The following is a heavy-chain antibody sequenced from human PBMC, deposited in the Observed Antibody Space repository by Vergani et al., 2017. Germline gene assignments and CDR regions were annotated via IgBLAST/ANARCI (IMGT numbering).Heavy chain of an antibody. CDR1: GFTFSSYA. CDR2: ISGSGGST. Sequence: EVQLLESGGGLVQPGGSLRLSCAASGFTFSSYAMSWVRQAPGKGLEWVSDISGSGGSTYYADSVKCRFPISRDNSKNTLYLQMNSLRAEDTAVYYCAQEGPHSSSWYVNYYYYGMDVWGQGTTVTVSS. V-gene: IGHV3-23*01. J-gene: IGHJ6*02. CDR3: AQEGPHSSSWYVNYYYYGMDV. D-gene: IGHD6-13*01.